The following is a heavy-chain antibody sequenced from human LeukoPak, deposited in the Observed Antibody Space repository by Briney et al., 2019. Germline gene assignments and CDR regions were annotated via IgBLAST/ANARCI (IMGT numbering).Heavy chain of an antibody. CDR1: GFTFSSYA. J-gene: IGHJ4*02. V-gene: IGHV3-64*01. CDR2: ISSNGGST. D-gene: IGHD3-22*01. Sequence: PGGSLRLSCAASGFTFSSYAMHWVRQAPGKGLEYVSAISSNGGSTYYANSVKGRFTISRDNSKNTLYLQMGRLRAEDMAVYYCAREGYYDSSGYPYPFDYWGQGTLVTVSS. CDR3: AREGYYDSSGYPYPFDY.